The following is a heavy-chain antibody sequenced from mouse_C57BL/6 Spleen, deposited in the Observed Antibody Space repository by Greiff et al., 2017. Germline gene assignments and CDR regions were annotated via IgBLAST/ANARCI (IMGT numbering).Heavy chain of an antibody. J-gene: IGHJ2*01. V-gene: IGHV5-4*01. CDR3: AREDYDDDY. CDR1: GFTFSSYA. CDR2: ISDGGSYT. D-gene: IGHD2-4*01. Sequence: EVQLVESGGGLVKPGGSLKLSCAASGFTFSSYAMSWVRQTPEKRLEWVATISDGGSYTYYPDNVKGRFTISRDNAKNNLYLQMSHLKSDYTAMYCCAREDYDDDYWGQGTTLTVSS.